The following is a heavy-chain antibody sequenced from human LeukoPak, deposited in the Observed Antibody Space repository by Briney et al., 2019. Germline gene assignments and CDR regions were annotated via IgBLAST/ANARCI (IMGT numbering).Heavy chain of an antibody. CDR2: IYYSGAT. V-gene: IGHV4-30-4*07. J-gene: IGHJ5*02. CDR3: ARGPGNYYDSSVVWFDP. Sequence: SETLSLTCAVSGGSINSGGYSWSWIRQPPGKGLEWIGYIYYSGATYYNPSLKSRVTISVDTSKNQFSLKLSSVTAADTAVYYCARGPGNYYDSSVVWFDPWGQGTLVTVSS. D-gene: IGHD3-22*01. CDR1: GGSINSGGYS.